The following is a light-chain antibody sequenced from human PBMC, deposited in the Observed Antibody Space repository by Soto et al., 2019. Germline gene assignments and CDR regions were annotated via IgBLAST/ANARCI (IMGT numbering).Light chain of an antibody. V-gene: IGKV4-1*01. CDR3: QQYYSTPLT. CDR2: WAS. CDR1: QSVLYSSNNKNY. J-gene: IGKJ4*01. Sequence: DIVMTQSPDSLSVSLGERATINCKSSQSVLYSSNNKNYLAWYQQKPGQPPKLLIYWASTRESRVPDRFSGSGSGTDFTLTISSLQAEDVAVYYCQQYYSTPLTCGGGTKV.